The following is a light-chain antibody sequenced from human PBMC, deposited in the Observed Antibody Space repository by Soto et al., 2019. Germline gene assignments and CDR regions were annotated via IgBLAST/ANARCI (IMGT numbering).Light chain of an antibody. V-gene: IGKV3-15*01. Sequence: EIVLTQSPGTLSLSPGERATLSCRASQSIGSHLAWYQQRPGQAPRLLIYGASNRATGIPARFSGSGSGTQFTLTIIGLQSEDFAIYYCQQYNNWPPLTFGGGTKVDI. CDR3: QQYNNWPPLT. CDR2: GAS. CDR1: QSIGSH. J-gene: IGKJ4*01.